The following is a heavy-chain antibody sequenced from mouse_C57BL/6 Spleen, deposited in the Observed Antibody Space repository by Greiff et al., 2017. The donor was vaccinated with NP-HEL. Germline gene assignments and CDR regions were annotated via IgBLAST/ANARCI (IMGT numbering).Heavy chain of an antibody. J-gene: IGHJ4*01. D-gene: IGHD1-1*01. CDR3: ARRDYGAMDY. V-gene: IGHV2-2*01. Sequence: VQLQQSGPGLVQPSQSLSITCTVSGFSLTSYGVHWVRQSPGKGLEWLGVIWSGGSTDCNAAFISRLSISKDNSKSQVFFKMNSLQADDTAIYYCARRDYGAMDYWGQGTSVTVSS. CDR1: GFSLTSYG. CDR2: IWSGGST.